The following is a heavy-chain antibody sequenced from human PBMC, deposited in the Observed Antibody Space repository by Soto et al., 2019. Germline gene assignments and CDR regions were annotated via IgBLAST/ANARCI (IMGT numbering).Heavy chain of an antibody. V-gene: IGHV1-3*01. J-gene: IGHJ4*02. D-gene: IGHD2-2*01. CDR2: INAGNGNT. CDR3: ARDGIRLSQYQLPTDFDY. Sequence: ASVKVSCKASGYTFTSYAMHWVRQAPGQRLEWMGWINAGNGNTKYSQKFQGRVTITRDTSASTAYMELSSLRSEDTAVYYCARDGIRLSQYQLPTDFDYWGQGTLVTVSS. CDR1: GYTFTSYA.